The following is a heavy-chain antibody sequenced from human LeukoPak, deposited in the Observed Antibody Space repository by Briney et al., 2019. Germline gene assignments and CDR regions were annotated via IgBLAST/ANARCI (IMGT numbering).Heavy chain of an antibody. J-gene: IGHJ4*02. CDR3: ARAKYSSGWTIDY. V-gene: IGHV3-23*01. CDR1: GFTFSSYS. D-gene: IGHD6-19*01. Sequence: PGGSLRLSCAASGFTFSSYSISWVRQAPGKGLEWVSLISGGAGSTYYAASVKGRFTISRDNSKNTLYLQMNSLRAEDTAVYYCARAKYSSGWTIDYWGQGTLVTVSS. CDR2: ISGGAGST.